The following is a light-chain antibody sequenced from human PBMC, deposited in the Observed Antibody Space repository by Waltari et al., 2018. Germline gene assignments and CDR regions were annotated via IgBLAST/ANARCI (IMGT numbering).Light chain of an antibody. CDR2: WAS. J-gene: IGKJ2*01. CDR1: QSVLYIPNTKNN. CDR3: QQYYPTPYT. V-gene: IGKV4-1*01. Sequence: DIVMTQSRDSLAVSLGERATTKCKSIQSVLYIPNTKNNLAWYQQKPGQPPKLLTYWASTRKSGVPDRFSGSGSGPDFTLTISSLQAEHVAVYYCQQYYPTPYTFGRGTKLQI.